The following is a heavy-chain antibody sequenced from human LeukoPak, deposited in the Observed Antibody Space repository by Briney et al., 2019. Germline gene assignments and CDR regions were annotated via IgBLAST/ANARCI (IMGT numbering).Heavy chain of an antibody. Sequence: GGSLRLSCAASGFTFSSYGMSWVRQAPGKGLEWVSAISGSGGSTYYADSVKGRFTISRDNSKNTLYLQMNSLRAEDTAVYYCARHYGPAVTWSFDQWGQGTLVTFSS. CDR1: GFTFSSYG. CDR3: ARHYGPAVTWSFDQ. CDR2: ISGSGGST. J-gene: IGHJ4*02. V-gene: IGHV3-23*01. D-gene: IGHD2-2*01.